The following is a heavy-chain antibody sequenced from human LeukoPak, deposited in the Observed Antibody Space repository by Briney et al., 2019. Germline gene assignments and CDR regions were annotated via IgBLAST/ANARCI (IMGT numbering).Heavy chain of an antibody. Sequence: ASVKVSCKASGYTFTSYYMHWVRQAPGQGLEWMGIINPSGGSTSCAQKFQGRVTMTRDTSTSTVHMELSSLRSEDTAVYYCARDRPGPGDYWGQGTLVTVSS. CDR1: GYTFTSYY. J-gene: IGHJ4*02. D-gene: IGHD3-10*01. CDR2: INPSGGST. CDR3: ARDRPGPGDY. V-gene: IGHV1-46*01.